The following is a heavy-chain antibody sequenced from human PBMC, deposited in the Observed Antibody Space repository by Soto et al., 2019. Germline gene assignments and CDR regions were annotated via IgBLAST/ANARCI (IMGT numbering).Heavy chain of an antibody. Sequence: SETLSLTCTVSGGSISSGGYYWSWIRQHPGKGLEWIGYIYYSGSTYYNPSLKSRVTISVDTSKNQFSLKLSSVTAADTAVYYCARYGSGSYPYATGFDYWGQGTLVTVSS. D-gene: IGHD3-10*01. CDR2: IYYSGST. CDR3: ARYGSGSYPYATGFDY. V-gene: IGHV4-31*03. CDR1: GGSISSGGYY. J-gene: IGHJ4*02.